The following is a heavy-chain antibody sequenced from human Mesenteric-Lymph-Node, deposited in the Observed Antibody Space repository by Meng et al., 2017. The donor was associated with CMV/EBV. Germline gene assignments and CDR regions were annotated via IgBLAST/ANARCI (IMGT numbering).Heavy chain of an antibody. CDR1: GFTFSSYS. D-gene: IGHD5-18*01. V-gene: IGHV4-34*01. CDR2: INHSGST. CDR3: ARRGGSYGCVY. J-gene: IGHJ4*02. Sequence: ESLKISCAASGFTFSSYSMNWVRQPPGKGLEWIGEINHSGSTNYNPSLKSRVTISVDTSKNQFSLKLSSVTAADTAVYYCARRGGSYGCVYWGQGTLVTVSS.